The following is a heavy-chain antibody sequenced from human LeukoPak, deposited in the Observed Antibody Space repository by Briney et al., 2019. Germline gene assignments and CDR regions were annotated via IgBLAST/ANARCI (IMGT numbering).Heavy chain of an antibody. D-gene: IGHD2-15*01. Sequence: ASVTVSCKASGGTFISYAISWVRQAPGQGLEWMGRIIPILGIANYAQKFQGRVTITADKSTSTAYMELSSLRTEDTAVYYCAREGCSGGSCYSDYWGQGTLVTVSS. CDR2: IIPILGIA. CDR1: GGTFISYA. J-gene: IGHJ4*02. V-gene: IGHV1-69*04. CDR3: AREGCSGGSCYSDY.